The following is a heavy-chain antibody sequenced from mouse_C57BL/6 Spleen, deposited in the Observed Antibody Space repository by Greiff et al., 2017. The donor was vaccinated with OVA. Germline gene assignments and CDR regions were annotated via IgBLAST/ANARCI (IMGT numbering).Heavy chain of an antibody. V-gene: IGHV1-61*01. CDR1: GYTFTSYW. Sequence: QVQLKQPGAELVRPGSSVKLSCKASGYTFTSYWMDWVKQRPGQGLEWIGNIYPSDSETHYNQKFKDKATLTVDKSSSTAYMQLSSLTSEDSAVYYCARRVRRGYFDVWGTGTTVTVSS. CDR2: IYPSDSET. J-gene: IGHJ1*03. CDR3: ARRVRRGYFDV.